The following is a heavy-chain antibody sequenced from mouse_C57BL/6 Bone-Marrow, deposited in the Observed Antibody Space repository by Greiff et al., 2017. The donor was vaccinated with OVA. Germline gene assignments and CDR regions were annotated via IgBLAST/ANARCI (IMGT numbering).Heavy chain of an antibody. J-gene: IGHJ2*01. V-gene: IGHV1-82*01. CDR3: ARSPSITTVVASYYFDY. D-gene: IGHD1-1*01. Sequence: VQLQQSGPELVKPGASVKISCKASGYAFSSSWMNWVKQRPGKGLEWIGRIYPGDGDTNYNGKFKGKATLTADKSSSTAYMQLSSLTSEDSAVYFCARSPSITTVVASYYFDYWGQGTTLTVSS. CDR1: GYAFSSSW. CDR2: IYPGDGDT.